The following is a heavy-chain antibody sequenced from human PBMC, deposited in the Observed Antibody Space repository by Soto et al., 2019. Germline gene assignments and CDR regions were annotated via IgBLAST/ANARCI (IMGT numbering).Heavy chain of an antibody. V-gene: IGHV3-21*01. CDR3: ARHWSGDGEAPLDY. CDR1: GFTFSSYS. D-gene: IGHD4-17*01. J-gene: IGHJ4*02. Sequence: EVQLVESGGGLVKPGGSLRLSCAASGFTFSSYSMNWVRQAPGKGLEWVSSISSSSSYIYYADSVKGRFTISRDNAKNSLYLQMNSLRAEDTAVYYCARHWSGDGEAPLDYWGQGTLVTVSS. CDR2: ISSSSSYI.